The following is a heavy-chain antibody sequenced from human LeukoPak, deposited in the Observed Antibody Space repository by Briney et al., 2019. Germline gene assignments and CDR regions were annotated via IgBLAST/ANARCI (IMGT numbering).Heavy chain of an antibody. CDR2: IYYSGST. Sequence: SETLSLTCTVSGGSISSYYWGWIRQPPGKGLEWIGSIYYSGSTYYNPSLKSRVTISVDTSKNQFSLKLSSVTAADTAVYYCARHFLAIVVVPAAQFDYWGQGTLVPVSS. J-gene: IGHJ4*02. D-gene: IGHD2-2*01. V-gene: IGHV4-39*01. CDR3: ARHFLAIVVVPAAQFDY. CDR1: GGSISSYY.